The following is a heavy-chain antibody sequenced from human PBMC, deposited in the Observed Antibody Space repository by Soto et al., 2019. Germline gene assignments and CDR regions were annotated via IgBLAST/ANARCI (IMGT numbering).Heavy chain of an antibody. V-gene: IGHV1-69*13. J-gene: IGHJ6*02. CDR1: GGTFSSYA. CDR3: ARDTTYYYDSSGPNYGMDV. D-gene: IGHD3-22*01. Sequence: ASVKVSCKASGGTFSSYAISWVRQAPGQGLEWMGGIIPIFGTANYAQKFQGRVTITADESTSTAYMELSSLRSEDTAVYYCARDTTYYYDSSGPNYGMDVWGQGTTVTVSS. CDR2: IIPIFGTA.